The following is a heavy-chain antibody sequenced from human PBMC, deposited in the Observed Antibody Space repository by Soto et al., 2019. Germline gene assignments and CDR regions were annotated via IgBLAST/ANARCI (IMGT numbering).Heavy chain of an antibody. J-gene: IGHJ5*02. CDR2: INHSGST. Sequence: SETLSLTCAVYGGSFSGYYWTWIRQPPGTGLEWIGEINHSGSTNYNPSLKSRVTISVDTSKNQFSLKLSSVTAADTAVYYCERCEVLTNNWFDPWGPGNLVTVSP. CDR3: ERCEVLTNNWFDP. CDR1: GGSFSGYY. V-gene: IGHV4-34*01.